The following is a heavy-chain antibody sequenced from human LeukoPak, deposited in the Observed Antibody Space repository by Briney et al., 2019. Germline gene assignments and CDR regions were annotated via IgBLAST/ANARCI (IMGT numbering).Heavy chain of an antibody. Sequence: SETLSLTCTVSGGSISSYYWSWIRQPPGKGLEWIGYIYYSGSTNYNPSLKSRVTISVDTSKNQFSLKLSSVTAADTAVYYCARVDIVVVPAATSETYYYYYGMDVWGQGTTVTVSS. CDR2: IYYSGST. V-gene: IGHV4-59*01. D-gene: IGHD2-2*03. J-gene: IGHJ6*02. CDR1: GGSISSYY. CDR3: ARVDIVVVPAATSETYYYYYGMDV.